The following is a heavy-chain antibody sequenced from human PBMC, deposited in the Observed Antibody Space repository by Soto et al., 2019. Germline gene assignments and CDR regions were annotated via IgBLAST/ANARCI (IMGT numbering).Heavy chain of an antibody. Sequence: GGSLRLSCAASGFTFSSYSMNWVRQAPGKGLEWVSYISSSSSTIYYADSVKGRFTISRDNAKNSLYLQMNSLRDEDTAVYYCARVLDTAMWVFGNFDLWGRGTLVTVSS. CDR2: ISSSSSTI. CDR1: GFTFSSYS. V-gene: IGHV3-48*02. J-gene: IGHJ2*01. CDR3: ARVLDTAMWVFGNFDL. D-gene: IGHD5-18*01.